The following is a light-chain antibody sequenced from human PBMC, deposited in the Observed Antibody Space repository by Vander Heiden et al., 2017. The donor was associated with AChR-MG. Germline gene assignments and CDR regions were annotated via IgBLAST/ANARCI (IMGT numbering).Light chain of an antibody. J-gene: IGLJ3*02. Sequence: QSVLTQPPSVPAAPGHNVSISCSGSSSNIGNDHLSWYHKLPTTAPKVLMYDSCERPSGMPDRFSGSKSGTSDTLGVTGPQTGDEADHYCETWATSLSAGVFGGGTNLTVL. CDR3: ETWATSLSAGV. CDR1: SSNIGNDH. CDR2: DSC. V-gene: IGLV1-51*01.